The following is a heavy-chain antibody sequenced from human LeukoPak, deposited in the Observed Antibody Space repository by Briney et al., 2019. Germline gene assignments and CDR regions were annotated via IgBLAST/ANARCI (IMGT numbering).Heavy chain of an antibody. J-gene: IGHJ5*02. Sequence: SETLSLTCAVYGSLDIYYFMFVRQPPGEGLQWLGEITYRRGADYNPSLKSRLTISIDVPQRQISLQLRSVTAADTAVYYCARGPGSVGLGGTYSSSWSNWFDPWGQGTLVTVSS. CDR2: ITYRRGA. V-gene: IGHV4-34*01. CDR3: ARGPGSVGLGGTYSSSWSNWFDP. D-gene: IGHD6-13*01. CDR1: GSLDIYY.